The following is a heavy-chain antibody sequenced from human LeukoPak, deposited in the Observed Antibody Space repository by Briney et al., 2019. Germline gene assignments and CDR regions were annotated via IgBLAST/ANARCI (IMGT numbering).Heavy chain of an antibody. CDR1: GGSISSYY. V-gene: IGHV4-59*01. Sequence: PSETLSLTCTVSGGSISSYYWSWIRQPPGKGLEWIGYIYYSGSTNYNPSLKSRVTISVDTSKNQFSLKLSSVTAADTAVYYCARGRSDGSRYYYDGTANWFDPWGQGTLVTVSS. CDR3: ARGRSDGSRYYYDGTANWFDP. J-gene: IGHJ5*02. CDR2: IYYSGST. D-gene: IGHD3-22*01.